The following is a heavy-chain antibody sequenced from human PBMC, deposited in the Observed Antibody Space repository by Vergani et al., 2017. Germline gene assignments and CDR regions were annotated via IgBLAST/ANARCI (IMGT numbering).Heavy chain of an antibody. CDR2: ISTYDGDT. CDR1: GYTFTKYA. Sequence: QVQLVQSGGEVKKPGASVKVSCKASGYTFTKYAISWVRQAHGQGLEWMGWISTYDGDTNNAQKFQGRLTMTKDTSTNTAYMELRSLRSDDTAVYFCARDPSNTVGRNIYGDSWGQGTLVTVSS. CDR3: ARDPSNTVGRNIYGDS. J-gene: IGHJ4*02. D-gene: IGHD5-18*01. V-gene: IGHV1-18*01.